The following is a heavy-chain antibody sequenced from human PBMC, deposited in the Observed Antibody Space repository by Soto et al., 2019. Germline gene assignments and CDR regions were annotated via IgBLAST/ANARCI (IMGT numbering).Heavy chain of an antibody. Sequence: SVKVSCKASGGTFSSYTISWVRQAPGQGLEWMGRIIPILGIANYAQKFQGRVTITADKSTSTAYMELSSLRSEDTAVYYCARDIKRQATYSYFWSGYAYYMDVWGTGNTVTVSS. CDR3: ARDIKRQATYSYFWSGYAYYMDV. CDR2: IIPILGIA. J-gene: IGHJ6*03. V-gene: IGHV1-69*04. D-gene: IGHD3-3*01. CDR1: GGTFSSYT.